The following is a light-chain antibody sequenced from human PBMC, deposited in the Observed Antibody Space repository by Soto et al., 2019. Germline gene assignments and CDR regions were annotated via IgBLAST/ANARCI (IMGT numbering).Light chain of an antibody. CDR1: RSVSSN. CDR3: QQYNNWPWT. Sequence: EIVMTQSPATLSVSPGERATLSCRASRSVSSNLAWYQQKPGQAPRLLIYGASTRATGIPARFSGGGSGTEFTLTISSLQSEDFAVYYCQQYNNWPWTLGLGTKVDIK. CDR2: GAS. J-gene: IGKJ1*01. V-gene: IGKV3-15*01.